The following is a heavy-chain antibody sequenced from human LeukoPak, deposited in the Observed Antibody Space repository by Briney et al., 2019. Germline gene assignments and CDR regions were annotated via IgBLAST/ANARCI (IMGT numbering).Heavy chain of an antibody. J-gene: IGHJ4*02. CDR3: ARVDSSGSRASAVDY. CDR1: GYSFTSYW. D-gene: IGHD3-22*01. CDR2: IYPGDSDT. V-gene: IGHV5-51*01. Sequence: GESLKISCKGAGYSFTSYWIGWVRQMPGKGLEWMGIIYPGDSDTRYSPSFQGQVTISADKSISTAYLQWSSLKASDTAMYYCARVDSSGSRASAVDYWGQGTLVTVSS.